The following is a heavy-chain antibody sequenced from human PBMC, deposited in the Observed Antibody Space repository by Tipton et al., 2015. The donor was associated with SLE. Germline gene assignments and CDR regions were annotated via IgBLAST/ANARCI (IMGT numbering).Heavy chain of an antibody. V-gene: IGHV1-18*01. CDR1: GYTFTSYG. J-gene: IGHJ6*02. CDR3: AGMGGRCLEWFPYGMDV. Sequence: QLVQSGAEAKKPGASVKVSCKASGYTFTSYGISWVRQAPGQGLEWMGWISAYNGNTNYAQKIQGRVTMTTNTSTSTACMGLRSLRSDDAAVYYCAGMGGRCLEWFPYGMDVWGQGTTVTVSS. CDR2: ISAYNGNT. D-gene: IGHD3-3*01.